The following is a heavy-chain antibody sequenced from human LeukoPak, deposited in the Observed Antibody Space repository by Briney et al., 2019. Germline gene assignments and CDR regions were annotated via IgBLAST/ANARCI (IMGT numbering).Heavy chain of an antibody. CDR2: IYYTGST. CDR3: ARHRAYSSSSPFDY. CDR1: GGSISSLY. Sequence: SETLSLTCSVSGGSISSLYWSWIRKPPGTGLEWNGYIYYTGSTNYNPSLKSRVTMFVDMSKNQFSLRLSSVTAADTAVYYCARHRAYSSSSPFDYWGQGTLVTVSS. V-gene: IGHV4-59*08. D-gene: IGHD6-6*01. J-gene: IGHJ4*02.